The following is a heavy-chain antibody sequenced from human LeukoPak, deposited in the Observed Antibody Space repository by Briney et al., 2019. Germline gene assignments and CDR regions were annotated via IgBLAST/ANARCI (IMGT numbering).Heavy chain of an antibody. Sequence: PSETLSLTCTVSGGSISSYYWSWVRQPPGKGLEWVGYIYYSGSTNYNPSLRSRVAISVDTSKNQFSLKLTSVTAADTAVYYCARDKESGSYSYGMDVRGQGTTVTVSS. D-gene: IGHD1-26*01. CDR3: ARDKESGSYSYGMDV. CDR1: GGSISSYY. V-gene: IGHV4-59*01. CDR2: IYYSGST. J-gene: IGHJ6*02.